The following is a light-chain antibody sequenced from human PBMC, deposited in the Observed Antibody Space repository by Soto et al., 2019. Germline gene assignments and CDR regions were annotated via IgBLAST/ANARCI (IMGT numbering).Light chain of an antibody. CDR1: QSISTW. V-gene: IGKV1-5*01. J-gene: IGKJ1*01. CDR2: HAS. Sequence: DIQMTQSPSTLSASVGDRVTITCRASQSISTWLAWYQQKPGKAPTLPIYHASSLASGVPSRFSGSGSGTEFTLTISSLQPDDFATYHCQQYNSYPRTFGQGTKVEIK. CDR3: QQYNSYPRT.